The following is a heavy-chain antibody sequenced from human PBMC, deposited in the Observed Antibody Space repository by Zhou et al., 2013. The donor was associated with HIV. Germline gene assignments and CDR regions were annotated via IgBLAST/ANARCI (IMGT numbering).Heavy chain of an antibody. V-gene: IGHV4-34*01. CDR2: ISDTGGA. CDR1: GESFSGHS. Sequence: QVQLQEWGTGFLRPSETLSLTCAVYGESFSGHSWTWIRQSPGSGLEWVGEISDTGGANYNPSLKSRVTISFDTSKNHFSLNLRSVTAADTAVYYCARDIVERPNWFDPWGQGTLVTVSS. D-gene: IGHD5-12*01. CDR3: ARDIVERPNWFDP. J-gene: IGHJ5*02.